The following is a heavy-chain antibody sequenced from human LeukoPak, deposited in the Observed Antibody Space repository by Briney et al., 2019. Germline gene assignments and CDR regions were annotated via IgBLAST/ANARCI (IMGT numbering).Heavy chain of an antibody. CDR1: GFTFGDYA. CDR3: TSLTYYYDSSGYPRPPY. V-gene: IGHV3-49*04. J-gene: IGHJ4*02. Sequence: GGSLRLSCTASGFTFGDYAMSWVRQAPGKGLECVGFIRSKAYGGTTEYAASVKGRFTISRDDSKSIAYLQMNSLKTEDTAVYYCTSLTYYYDSSGYPRPPYWGQGTLVTVSS. D-gene: IGHD3-22*01. CDR2: IRSKAYGGTT.